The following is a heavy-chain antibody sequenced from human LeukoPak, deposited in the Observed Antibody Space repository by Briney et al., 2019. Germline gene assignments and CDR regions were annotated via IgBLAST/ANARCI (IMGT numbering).Heavy chain of an antibody. Sequence: GGSLRLSCAASGFMFSSYAMSWVRQAPGKGLEWVSAISGSGGSTYYADSVEGRFTVSRDNSKNALFLHMNSLRAEDTAVYYCARGQGFGELFYWYFDLWGRGTLVTVSS. CDR2: ISGSGGST. J-gene: IGHJ2*01. V-gene: IGHV3-23*01. CDR1: GFMFSSYA. CDR3: ARGQGFGELFYWYFDL. D-gene: IGHD3-10*01.